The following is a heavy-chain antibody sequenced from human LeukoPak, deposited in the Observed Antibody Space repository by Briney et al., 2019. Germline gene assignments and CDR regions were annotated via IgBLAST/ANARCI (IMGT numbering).Heavy chain of an antibody. J-gene: IGHJ3*02. CDR2: ISSSGSII. Sequence: GGSLRLSCAASGFSFSSYEMNWVRQAPGKGLEWASYISSSGSIIYYADSVKGRFTISRDNAKNSLSLRMNSLRAEDTAVYYCARDGDSSALDAFDIWGQGTMVTVSS. D-gene: IGHD3-22*01. CDR3: ARDGDSSALDAFDI. V-gene: IGHV3-48*03. CDR1: GFSFSSYE.